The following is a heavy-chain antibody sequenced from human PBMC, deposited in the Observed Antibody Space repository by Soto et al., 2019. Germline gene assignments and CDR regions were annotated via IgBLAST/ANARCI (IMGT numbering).Heavy chain of an antibody. CDR2: ISGYNGYT. J-gene: IGHJ4*02. CDR1: GYNFNTYG. D-gene: IGHD3-16*01. CDR3: ARDRDYSHTDADIDY. V-gene: IGHV1-18*01. Sequence: QVQLTQSGAEVRRPGTSMRISCTTSGYNFNTYGIIWVRQAPGQGLEWMGWISGYNGYTKYAQNFEDRVTLSTDPSTSTAFLELRNLRSGDTALYFCARDRDYSHTDADIDYWGQGTLVTVSS.